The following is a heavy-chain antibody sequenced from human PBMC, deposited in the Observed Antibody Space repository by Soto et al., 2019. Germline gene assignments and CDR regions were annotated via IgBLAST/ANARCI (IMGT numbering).Heavy chain of an antibody. CDR2: VTTSGRST. CDR1: GFTFSNYP. CDR3: AKKGESRGFYDI. D-gene: IGHD3-16*01. J-gene: IGHJ3*02. V-gene: IGHV3-23*01. Sequence: EVQLLESGGGLVQPGGSLGLSCAASGFTFSNYPMSWVRQAPGKGLEWVSAVTTSGRSTDYADSVKGRFTISRDNSKNTLYLQMNSLRAEDTAVYYCAKKGESRGFYDIWGQGTMVTVSS.